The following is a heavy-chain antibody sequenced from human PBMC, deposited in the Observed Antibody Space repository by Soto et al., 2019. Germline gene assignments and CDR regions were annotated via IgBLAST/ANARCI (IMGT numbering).Heavy chain of an antibody. J-gene: IGHJ6*02. CDR2: ISPYSGNT. Sequence: QVQLVQSGDEVRKPGSSVKVSCKASGYIFVNYGIAWVRQAPGQGLEWMGWISPYSGNTHYASKGQGRLTMTTDTSTSTAYMDLGSRTPDDTAGYYGAMVDNAATPTPQDVWGQGTTVTVSS. D-gene: IGHD5-12*01. CDR1: GYIFVNYG. V-gene: IGHV1-18*01. CDR3: AMVDNAATPTPQDV.